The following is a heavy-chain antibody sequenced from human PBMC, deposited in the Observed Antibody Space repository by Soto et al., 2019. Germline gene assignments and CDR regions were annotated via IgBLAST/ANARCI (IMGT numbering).Heavy chain of an antibody. Sequence: ASVKVSCKASGYTFTSYGISWVRQAPGQGLEWMGWISAYNGNTNYAQKLQGRVTMTTDTSTSTAYMELRSLRSDDTAVYYCARYDPVFWSGYRIFDPWGQGTLVTVSS. CDR1: GYTFTSYG. D-gene: IGHD3-3*01. J-gene: IGHJ5*02. CDR3: ARYDPVFWSGYRIFDP. V-gene: IGHV1-18*01. CDR2: ISAYNGNT.